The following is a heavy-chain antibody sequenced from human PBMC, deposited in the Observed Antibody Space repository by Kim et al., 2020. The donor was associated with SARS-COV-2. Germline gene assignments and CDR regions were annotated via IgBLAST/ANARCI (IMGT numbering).Heavy chain of an antibody. Sequence: GGSLRLSCAASGFTFNTYDMIWVRQAPGEGPEWISYINTRGTATHYADSVKGRFTISRDNADNSLFLQMHSLRADDTAVYYCARDRTGFYSYFDHWGQGT. J-gene: IGHJ4*02. CDR2: INTRGTAT. V-gene: IGHV3-48*03. CDR3: ARDRTGFYSYFDH. CDR1: GFTFNTYD. D-gene: IGHD2-15*01.